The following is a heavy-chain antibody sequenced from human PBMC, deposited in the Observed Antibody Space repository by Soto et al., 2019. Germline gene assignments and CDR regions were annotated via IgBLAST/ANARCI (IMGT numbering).Heavy chain of an antibody. CDR1: GYTFTSYD. J-gene: IGHJ5*02. CDR3: ARAPPYNYNSEKIGPRWVDP. D-gene: IGHD3-10*01. CDR2: MSPNSGTT. Sequence: QVPLVQSGAAVKKPGASVKVSCKASGYTFTSYDINWVRQATGQGLEWLGWMSPNSGTTGYAPKFQGRVTMTRNTSMSTAYMELSSLTSEDTALYYCARAPPYNYNSEKIGPRWVDPWGQGALVTVSS. V-gene: IGHV1-8*01.